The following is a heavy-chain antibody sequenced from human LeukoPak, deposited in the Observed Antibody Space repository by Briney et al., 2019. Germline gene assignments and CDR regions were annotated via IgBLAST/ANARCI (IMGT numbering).Heavy chain of an antibody. Sequence: GASVKVSCKASGYTFTSYGISWVRQAPGQGLERMGWISAYNGNTNYAQKLQDRATMTTDTSTSTAYMELRSLRSDDTAVYYCARDGPYYGSGRGSAFDIWGQGTMVTVSS. J-gene: IGHJ3*02. D-gene: IGHD3-10*01. CDR1: GYTFTSYG. V-gene: IGHV1-18*01. CDR3: ARDGPYYGSGRGSAFDI. CDR2: ISAYNGNT.